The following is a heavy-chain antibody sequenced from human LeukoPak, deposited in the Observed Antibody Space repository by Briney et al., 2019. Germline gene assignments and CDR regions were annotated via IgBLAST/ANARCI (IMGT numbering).Heavy chain of an antibody. CDR1: GFSLNTRGVG. J-gene: IGHJ4*02. Sequence: SGPTLVNPTHTLTMTCTFSGFSLNTRGVGVGWIRQPPGRALERLDLIYWDGDRRYSPSLKSRLTITKDTSKNEVVLTMTNMDPVDTATYYCAHRKNYYDSSVFDYWGQGTLVTVSS. CDR3: AHRKNYYDSSVFDY. V-gene: IGHV2-5*02. CDR2: IYWDGDR. D-gene: IGHD3-22*01.